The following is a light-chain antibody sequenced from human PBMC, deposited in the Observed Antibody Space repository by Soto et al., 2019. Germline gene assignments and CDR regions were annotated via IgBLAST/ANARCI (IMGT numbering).Light chain of an antibody. J-gene: IGLJ2*01. CDR1: SSDLGGLNY. CDR3: CSYAGSYTYVV. CDR2: KVD. Sequence: QSALTQPASVSGSPGQSITIPCSGRSSDLGGLNYVSWYQQHPGKVPKLIIYKVDNRPSGVPDRFSGSKSGNTASLTISGLQAEDEADYYCCSYAGSYTYVVFGGGTKLTVL. V-gene: IGLV2-11*01.